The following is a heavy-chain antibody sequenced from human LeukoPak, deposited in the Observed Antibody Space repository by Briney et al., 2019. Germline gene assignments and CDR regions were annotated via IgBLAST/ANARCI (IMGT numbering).Heavy chain of an antibody. CDR3: AKEGETAAVVTFAC. D-gene: IGHD3-22*01. CDR1: GFTFNTYS. V-gene: IGHV3-48*02. CDR2: ISYSSSTI. J-gene: IGHJ4*02. Sequence: GGSLRLSCAASGFTFNTYSMNWVRQAPGKGLEWVSYISYSSSTIYYADSVKGRFTISRDNAKNSLYLQMNSLRDEDTAVYYCAKEGETAAVVTFACWGRGPLATAS.